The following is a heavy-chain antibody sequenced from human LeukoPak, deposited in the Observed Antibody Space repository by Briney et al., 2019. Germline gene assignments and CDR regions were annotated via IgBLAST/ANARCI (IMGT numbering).Heavy chain of an antibody. CDR1: GYIFTKYY. Sequence: ASVKVSCKASGYIFTKYYMHWVRQAPGQGLEWMGRINPSAGSTMYAQRFQGRLTLTRDTSTRTVYMYLSSLRSEDTALYYCARDRAEAGTKEDAFDIWGQGTMVTVS. J-gene: IGHJ3*02. CDR3: ARDRAEAGTKEDAFDI. D-gene: IGHD6-13*01. V-gene: IGHV1-46*01. CDR2: INPSAGST.